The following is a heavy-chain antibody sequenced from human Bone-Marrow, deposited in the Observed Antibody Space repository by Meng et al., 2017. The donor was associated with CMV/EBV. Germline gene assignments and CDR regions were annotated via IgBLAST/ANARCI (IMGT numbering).Heavy chain of an antibody. Sequence: ASVKVSCKASGYTFTGYYMHWVRQAPGQGLEWMGWINPNSGGTNYAQKFQGRVTMTRDTSISTAYMDLSSLRSEDTAVYYCARQRSTVDNWFDPWGQGTLVTVSS. CDR1: GYTFTGYY. J-gene: IGHJ5*02. CDR2: INPNSGGT. V-gene: IGHV1-2*02. D-gene: IGHD4-23*01. CDR3: ARQRSTVDNWFDP.